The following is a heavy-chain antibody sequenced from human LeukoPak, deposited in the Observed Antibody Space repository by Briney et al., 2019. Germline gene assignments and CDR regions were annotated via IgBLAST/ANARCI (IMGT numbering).Heavy chain of an antibody. V-gene: IGHV3-48*03. CDR2: ISSSANSI. CDR1: GFTFSGYE. D-gene: IGHD6-13*01. CDR3: ARGYSSGWYTYRYFDL. J-gene: IGHJ2*01. Sequence: GGSLRLSCAAPGFTFSGYEMNWVRQAPGKGLEWVSYISSSANSIYYADSVKGRFTISRDNAKNSLYLQMNSLRAEDTAVYFCARGYSSGWYTYRYFDLWGRGTLVTVSS.